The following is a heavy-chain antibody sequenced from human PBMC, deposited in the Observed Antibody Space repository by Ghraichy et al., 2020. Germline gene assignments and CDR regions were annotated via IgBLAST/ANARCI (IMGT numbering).Heavy chain of an antibody. Sequence: GGSLRLSCAASGFTFSSYAMHWVRQAPGKGLEWVAVISYDGSNKYYADSVKGRFTISRDNSKNTLYLQMNSLRAEDTAVYYCARDATDFWSGYFYYYYGMDVWGQGTTVTVSS. CDR2: ISYDGSNK. J-gene: IGHJ6*02. V-gene: IGHV3-30-3*01. CDR1: GFTFSSYA. CDR3: ARDATDFWSGYFYYYYGMDV. D-gene: IGHD3-3*01.